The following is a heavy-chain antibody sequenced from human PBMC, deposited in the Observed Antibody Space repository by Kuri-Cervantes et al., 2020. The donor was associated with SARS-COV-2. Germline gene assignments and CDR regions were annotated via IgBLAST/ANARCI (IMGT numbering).Heavy chain of an antibody. D-gene: IGHD2-15*01. CDR2: ISYDGSTK. CDR3: AKDQHGIIVVVAAIDY. CDR1: GFTFTSYA. V-gene: IGHV3-30*18. J-gene: IGHJ4*02. Sequence: GGSLRLSCAASGFTFTSYAMHWVRQAPGKGLEWVAVISYDGSTKYYGDSVKGRFTISRDNSKNTLYLQMNSLRAEDTAVYYCAKDQHGIIVVVAAIDYWGQGTLVTVSS.